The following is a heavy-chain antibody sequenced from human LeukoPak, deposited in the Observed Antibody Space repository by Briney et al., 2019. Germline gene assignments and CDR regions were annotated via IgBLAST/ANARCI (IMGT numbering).Heavy chain of an antibody. Sequence: GASVKVSCKASGYTFSSYAMNWVRQAPGQGLEWMGWINTNTGNPTYAQGSTGRFVFSLDTSVSTAYLQISSLKAEDTAFYYCARDHGYVEMATIGYWGQGTLVSVSS. V-gene: IGHV7-4-1*02. CDR2: INTNTGNP. CDR3: ARDHGYVEMATIGY. CDR1: GYTFSSYA. J-gene: IGHJ4*02. D-gene: IGHD5-24*01.